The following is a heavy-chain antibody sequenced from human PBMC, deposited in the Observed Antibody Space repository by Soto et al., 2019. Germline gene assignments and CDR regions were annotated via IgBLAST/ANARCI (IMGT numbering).Heavy chain of an antibody. Sequence: QVRLVQSGPEVKKPGASVKVSCKASGYTFTTFGISWVRQAPGQGLEWVGRISANNGNTKYSHKFQGRVSFTTVTAASTSYMALRSLRSDDTAVYYCARSAPFDIYAITPVEFWGQGTLVSVSS. CDR3: ARSAPFDIYAITPVEF. CDR1: GYTFTTFG. J-gene: IGHJ4*02. V-gene: IGHV1-18*01. D-gene: IGHD3-9*01. CDR2: ISANNGNT.